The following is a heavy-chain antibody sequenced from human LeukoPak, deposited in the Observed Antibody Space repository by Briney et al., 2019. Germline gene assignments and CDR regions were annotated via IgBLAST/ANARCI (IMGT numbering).Heavy chain of an antibody. D-gene: IGHD6-19*01. CDR3: AKDNLAVAGTFSYFDY. CDR2: IYSGGST. V-gene: IGHV3-53*01. J-gene: IGHJ4*02. Sequence: GGSLRLSCAASGFTVSNNYMSWVRQAPGKGLEWVSLIYSGGSTYYADSVKGRFTISRDNSKNTLYLQMNSLRAEDTAVYYCAKDNLAVAGTFSYFDYWGQGTLVTVSS. CDR1: GFTVSNNY.